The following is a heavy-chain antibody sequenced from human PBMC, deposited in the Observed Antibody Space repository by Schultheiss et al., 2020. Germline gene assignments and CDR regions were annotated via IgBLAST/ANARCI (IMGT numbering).Heavy chain of an antibody. CDR1: GFTFSSYS. D-gene: IGHD3-3*01. CDR2: ISSSSSYI. V-gene: IGHV3-21*01. CDR3: ASSERFPHKKDY. J-gene: IGHJ4*02. Sequence: GGSLRLSCAASGFTFSSYSMNWVRQAPGKGLEWVSSISSSSSYIYYADSVKGRFTISRDNAKNSLYLQMNSLRAEDTAVYYCASSERFPHKKDYWGQGTLVTVSS.